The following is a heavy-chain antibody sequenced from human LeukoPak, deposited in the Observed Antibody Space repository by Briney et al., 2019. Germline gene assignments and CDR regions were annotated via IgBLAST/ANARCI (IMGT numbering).Heavy chain of an antibody. D-gene: IGHD6-19*01. CDR2: IWYDGSNK. CDR3: AKSGREAVAAPWNYYYYYMDV. J-gene: IGHJ6*03. CDR1: GFTFSSYA. Sequence: PGGSLRLSCAASGFTFSSYAMGWVRQAPGKGLEWVAVIWYDGSNKYYADSVKGRFTISRDNSKNTLYLQMNSLRAEDTAVYYCAKSGREAVAAPWNYYYYYMDVWGKGTTVTVSS. V-gene: IGHV3-33*06.